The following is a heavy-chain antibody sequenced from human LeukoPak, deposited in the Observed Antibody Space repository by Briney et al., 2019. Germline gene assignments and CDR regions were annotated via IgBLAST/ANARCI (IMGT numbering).Heavy chain of an antibody. V-gene: IGHV3-7*01. J-gene: IGHJ3*01. CDR2: INQDGTET. CDR3: AHAHL. Sequence: GGSLRLSCVASGFVFNTYWIYWVRQAPGKGLEWVATINQDGTETRYVDSVKGRFTISRDNAKSSVFLQMNSLRVEDTAVFYCAHAHLWGQGTMVTVSS. CDR1: GFVFNTYW.